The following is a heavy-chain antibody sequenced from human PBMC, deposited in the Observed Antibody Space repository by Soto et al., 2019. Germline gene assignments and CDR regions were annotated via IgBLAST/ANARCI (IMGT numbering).Heavy chain of an antibody. Sequence: SETLSLTCAVHGGSFSGYYWSWIRQPPGKGLEWIGEINHSGSTNYNPSLKSRVTISVDTSKNQFSLKLSSVTAADTAVYYCASLGDIVVAGGNYWGQGTLVTVSS. CDR3: ASLGDIVVAGGNY. CDR1: GGSFSGYY. V-gene: IGHV4-34*01. J-gene: IGHJ4*02. D-gene: IGHD2-15*01. CDR2: INHSGST.